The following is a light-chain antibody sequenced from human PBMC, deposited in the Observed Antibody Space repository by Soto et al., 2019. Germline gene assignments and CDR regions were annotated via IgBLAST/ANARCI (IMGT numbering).Light chain of an antibody. Sequence: IHMTQSPSSLSASVGDIVTITCRASQSISSYLNWYQQKPGKAPKLLIYAASSLQSGVPSRFSGSGSGTEFSLTITSLQPEDFATYYCQQLFDSPITFGQGTRLEIK. CDR3: QQLFDSPIT. CDR2: AAS. J-gene: IGKJ5*01. CDR1: QSISSY. V-gene: IGKV1-39*01.